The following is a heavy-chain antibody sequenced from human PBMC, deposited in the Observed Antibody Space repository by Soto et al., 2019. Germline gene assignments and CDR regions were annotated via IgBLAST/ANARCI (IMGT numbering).Heavy chain of an antibody. CDR2: IYPSDSTT. D-gene: IGHD4-17*01. CDR1: GYSFTNYW. CDR3: ARHGFYGDYSSNYFDP. J-gene: IGHJ5*02. Sequence: GESLKISCKGSGYSFTNYWIAWVRQMPGKGLEYMGIIYPSDSTTRYSPSFQGQVTISADKSISTAYLQWNSLKASDTAMYYCARHGFYGDYSSNYFDPWDQGTLVTVS. V-gene: IGHV5-51*01.